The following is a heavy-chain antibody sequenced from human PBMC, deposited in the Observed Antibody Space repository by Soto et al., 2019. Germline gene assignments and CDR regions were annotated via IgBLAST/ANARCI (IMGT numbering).Heavy chain of an antibody. CDR2: IKQDGSDN. CDR1: GLTFSNYW. CDR3: ARDPSPYYDFWNDFDY. V-gene: IGHV3-7*01. D-gene: IGHD3-3*01. J-gene: IGHJ4*02. Sequence: WESLRLSCAASGLTFSNYWMSWVRQAQGKGLGWVANIKQDGSDNNYVDSVKGRFTISRDNAENTLYLQMNILRAEDTAVYYCARDPSPYYDFWNDFDYWGQGTLVTVSS.